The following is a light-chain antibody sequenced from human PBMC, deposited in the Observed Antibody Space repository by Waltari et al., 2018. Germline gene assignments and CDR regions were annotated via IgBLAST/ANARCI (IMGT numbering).Light chain of an antibody. V-gene: IGKV4-1*01. CDR1: QSVLYSSNNKNY. J-gene: IGKJ1*01. CDR2: CAS. Sequence: DIVMTQSPDSLAVSLGERATINCKSSQSVLYSSNNKNYLAWYQQKPGQPPKLLIYCASTRESGVPDRFSGSGSVTDFTLTISSLQAEDVAVYYCQQYYSTPPRTFGQGTKVEIK. CDR3: QQYYSTPPRT.